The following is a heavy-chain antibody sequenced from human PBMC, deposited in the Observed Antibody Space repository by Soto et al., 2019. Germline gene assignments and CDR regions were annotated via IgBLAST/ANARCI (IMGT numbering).Heavy chain of an antibody. CDR3: ARERPDGARLDP. CDR2: IYYSGST. J-gene: IGHJ5*02. V-gene: IGHV4-30-4*01. CDR1: GGSISSGDYY. D-gene: IGHD6-6*01. Sequence: QVQLQESGPGLVKPSQTLSLTCTVSGGSISSGDYYWSWIRQPPGKGLEWIGYIYYSGSTYYNPSLKSRVTIPVDTSKNQFSLKLSSVTDADTAVYYCARERPDGARLDPWGQGTLVTVSS.